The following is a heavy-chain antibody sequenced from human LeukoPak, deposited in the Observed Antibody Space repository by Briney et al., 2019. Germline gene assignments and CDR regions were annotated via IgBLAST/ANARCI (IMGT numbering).Heavy chain of an antibody. D-gene: IGHD6-19*01. CDR3: TRATGGQWLVQSTDH. Sequence: PGGSLRLSCTASGFTFGDYAMSWVRQAPGKGLEWVGFIRSKAYGGTTESAASVKGRFTISRDDSKSIAYLHMNSLKTEDTGVYYCTRATGGQWLVQSTDHWGQGTLVTVSS. CDR1: GFTFGDYA. V-gene: IGHV3-49*04. J-gene: IGHJ4*02. CDR2: IRSKAYGGTT.